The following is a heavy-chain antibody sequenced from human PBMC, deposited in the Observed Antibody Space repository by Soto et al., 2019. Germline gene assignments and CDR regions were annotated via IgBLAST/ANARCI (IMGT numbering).Heavy chain of an antibody. CDR3: ATENYYRMEV. Sequence: PGGSLRLSCAASGLSTYSMNWIRQAPGKGLEWVSYISSSSSTILYADSVKGRFTISRDNAKNSLYLQMNSLRAEDTAVYYCATENYYRMEVWGQGTTVTVSS. CDR2: ISSSSSTI. J-gene: IGHJ6*02. V-gene: IGHV3-48*01. CDR1: GLSTYS.